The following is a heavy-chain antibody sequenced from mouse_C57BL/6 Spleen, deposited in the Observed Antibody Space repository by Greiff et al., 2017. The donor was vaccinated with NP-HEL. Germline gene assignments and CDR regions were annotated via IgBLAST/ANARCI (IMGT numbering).Heavy chain of an antibody. V-gene: IGHV1-15*01. CDR2: IDPETGGT. D-gene: IGHD1-1*01. Sequence: VQLQQSGAELVRPGASVTLSCKASGYTFTDYEMHWVKQTPVHGLEWIGAIDPETGGTAYNQKFKGKAILTADKSSSTAYMELRSLTSEDSAVYYCTRLLRSYAMDYWGQGTSVTVSS. CDR1: GYTFTDYE. J-gene: IGHJ4*01. CDR3: TRLLRSYAMDY.